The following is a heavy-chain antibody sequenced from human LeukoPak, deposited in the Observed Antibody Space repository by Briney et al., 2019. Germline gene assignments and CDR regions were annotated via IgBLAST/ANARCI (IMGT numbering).Heavy chain of an antibody. CDR3: ARMGYVTGSIDY. Sequence: PSETLSLACAVYGGSFSGYYWSWIRQPPGKGLEWIGEINHSGSTNYNPSLKSRVTISVDTSKNQFSLKLSSVTAADTAVYYCARMGYVTGSIDYWGQGTLVTVSS. V-gene: IGHV4-34*01. D-gene: IGHD2-8*01. J-gene: IGHJ4*02. CDR1: GGSFSGYY. CDR2: INHSGST.